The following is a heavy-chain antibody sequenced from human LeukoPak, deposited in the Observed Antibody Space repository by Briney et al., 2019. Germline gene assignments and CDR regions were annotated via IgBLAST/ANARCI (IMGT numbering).Heavy chain of an antibody. D-gene: IGHD5-12*01. Sequence: PGGSLRLSCAASGXIFRDYVMNWVRQAPGKGLEWVAVTSFDESTKHYADSVQGRFTISRDNSKNTLYLQMNSLRAEDTAVYFCARDAGWLRSFDYWGQGTLVTVSS. CDR1: GXIFRDYV. CDR2: TSFDESTK. J-gene: IGHJ4*02. V-gene: IGHV3-30-3*01. CDR3: ARDAGWLRSFDY.